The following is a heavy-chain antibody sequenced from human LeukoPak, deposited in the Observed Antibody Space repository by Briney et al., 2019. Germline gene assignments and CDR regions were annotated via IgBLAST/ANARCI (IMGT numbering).Heavy chain of an antibody. J-gene: IGHJ4*02. D-gene: IGHD3-10*01. CDR2: IYSGGST. CDR1: GFTVSSNY. CDR3: ARMAVVRGVPFDY. Sequence: GGSLRLSCAASGFTVSSNYMSWVRPAPGKGREWVSVIYSGGSTYYADSVKGRFTISRDNSKNTLYLQMNSLRAEDTAVYYCARMAVVRGVPFDYWGQGTLVTVSS. V-gene: IGHV3-66*01.